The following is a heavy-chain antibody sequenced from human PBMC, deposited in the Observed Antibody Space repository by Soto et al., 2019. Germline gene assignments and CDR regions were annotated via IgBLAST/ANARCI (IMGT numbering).Heavy chain of an antibody. J-gene: IGHJ4*02. D-gene: IGHD5-18*01. CDR3: AREYTYGSNFFDC. Sequence: TLSLTCTVSGGSISSYYWSWIRQHPGKGLEWIGYISHSGSTYYTPSLKSRVIISADTSKNQFSLNLTSVTAADTAVYYCAREYTYGSNFFDCWGQGALVTVSS. CDR2: ISHSGST. CDR1: GGSISSYY. V-gene: IGHV4-31*03.